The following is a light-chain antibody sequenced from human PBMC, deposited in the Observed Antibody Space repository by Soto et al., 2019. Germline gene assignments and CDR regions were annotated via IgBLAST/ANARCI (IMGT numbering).Light chain of an antibody. CDR3: QQYHNWPA. J-gene: IGKJ1*01. CDR1: QSVFSS. V-gene: IGKV3-15*01. Sequence: ETVMTQSPATLSVSPGERATLSCRASQSVFSSLAWYQHKPGQAPRLLIYGAATRATGIPARFSGSGSGTEFTLTISSLQSDDIAVYYCQQYHNWPAFGQGTKVKIK. CDR2: GAA.